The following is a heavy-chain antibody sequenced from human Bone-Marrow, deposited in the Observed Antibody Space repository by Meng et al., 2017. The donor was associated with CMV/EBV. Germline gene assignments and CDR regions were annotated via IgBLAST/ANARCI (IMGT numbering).Heavy chain of an antibody. J-gene: IGHJ4*02. CDR1: GFTFSSYA. D-gene: IGHD3-10*01. V-gene: IGHV3-23*01. CDR2: ISGSGGST. Sequence: GESLKISCAASGFTFSSYAMSWVRQAPGKGLEWVSAISGSGGSTYYADSVKGRFTISRDNSKNTLYLQMNSLRAEDTAVYYCAKDPSITMVRGAPGYWGQGTRVTGYS. CDR3: AKDPSITMVRGAPGY.